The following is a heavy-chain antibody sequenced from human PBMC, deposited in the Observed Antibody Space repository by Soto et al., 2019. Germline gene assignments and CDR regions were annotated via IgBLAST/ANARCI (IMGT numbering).Heavy chain of an antibody. CDR1: GGTFSSYA. CDR2: IIPIFGTA. CDR3: ARAHRRYTSSWYVDYYHGMDV. J-gene: IGHJ6*02. V-gene: IGHV1-69*13. D-gene: IGHD6-13*01. Sequence: GASVKVSCKASGGTFSSYAISWVRQAPGQGLEWMGGIIPIFGTANYAQKFQGRVTITADESTSTAYMELSSLRSEDTAVYYCARAHRRYTSSWYVDYYHGMDVWGQGTTVPVSS.